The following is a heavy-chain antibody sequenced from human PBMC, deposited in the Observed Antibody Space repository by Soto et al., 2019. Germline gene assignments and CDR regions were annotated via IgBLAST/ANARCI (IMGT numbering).Heavy chain of an antibody. D-gene: IGHD5-12*01. CDR3: SDSAISSGSWFDLDH. CDR2: IYWHDVQ. V-gene: IGHV2-5*01. Sequence: SGPTLVNPTQTLTLTCTFSGFSLTTSGVGVGWIRQPPGKALEWLALIYWHDVQRYSPALQSSLTITQDTTNNQMVLTMLNMDTVDTATYYCSDSAISSGSWFDLDHWGQGTLVTVSS. J-gene: IGHJ4*02. CDR1: GFSLTTSGVG.